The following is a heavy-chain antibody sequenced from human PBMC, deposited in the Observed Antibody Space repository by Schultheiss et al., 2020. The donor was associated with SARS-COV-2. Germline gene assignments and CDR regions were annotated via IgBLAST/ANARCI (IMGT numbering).Heavy chain of an antibody. CDR1: GGTFSSYA. V-gene: IGHV1-69*13. D-gene: IGHD3/OR15-3a*01. J-gene: IGHJ4*02. Sequence: SVKVSCKASGGTFSSYAISWVRQAPGQGLEWMGGIIPIFGTTNYAQKFQGRVTITADESTSTTYMGLSSLRSEDTAVDYCATPRYDFWSGYYTAFDYWGQGTLVTVSS. CDR3: ATPRYDFWSGYYTAFDY. CDR2: IIPIFGTT.